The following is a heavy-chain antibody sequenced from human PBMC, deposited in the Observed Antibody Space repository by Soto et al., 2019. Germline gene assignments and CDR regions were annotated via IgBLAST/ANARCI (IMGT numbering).Heavy chain of an antibody. CDR2: IYYSGST. Sequence: QLQLQESGPGLVKPSETLSLTCTVSGGSISSSSYYWGWIRQPPGKGLEWIGTIYYSGSTYYNPPLRARVTISVHTSKNQCSLKLGSVTAADTAVYYCARLLDGLHFDYWGQGTLVTVSS. CDR1: GGSISSSSYY. V-gene: IGHV4-39*01. J-gene: IGHJ4*02. D-gene: IGHD3-9*01. CDR3: ARLLDGLHFDY.